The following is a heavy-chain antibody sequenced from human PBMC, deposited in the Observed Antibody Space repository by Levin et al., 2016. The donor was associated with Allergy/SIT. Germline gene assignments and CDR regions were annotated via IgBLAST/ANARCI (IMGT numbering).Heavy chain of an antibody. D-gene: IGHD2-2*01. Sequence: ASVKVSCKASGYTFTSYGISWVRQAPGQGLEWMGWINPNSGGTNYAQKFQGRVTMTRDTSISTAYMELSRLRSDDTAVYYCARATGYCSSTSCYHYYYMDVWGKGTTVTVSS. J-gene: IGHJ6*03. CDR1: GYTFTSYG. CDR3: ARATGYCSSTSCYHYYYMDV. CDR2: INPNSGGT. V-gene: IGHV1-2*02.